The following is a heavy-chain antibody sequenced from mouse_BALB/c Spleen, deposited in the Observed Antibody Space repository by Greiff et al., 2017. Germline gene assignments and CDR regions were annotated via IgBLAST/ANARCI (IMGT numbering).Heavy chain of an antibody. Sequence: VQLQQSGAELVKPGASVKLSCTASGFNIKDTYMHWVKQRPEQGLEWIGRIDPANGNTKYDPKFQGKATITADTSSNTAYLQLSSLTSEDTAVYYCAPYGNYDYAMDYWGPGTSVTVSS. D-gene: IGHD2-1*01. CDR1: GFNIKDTY. V-gene: IGHV14-3*02. CDR2: IDPANGNT. CDR3: APYGNYDYAMDY. J-gene: IGHJ4*01.